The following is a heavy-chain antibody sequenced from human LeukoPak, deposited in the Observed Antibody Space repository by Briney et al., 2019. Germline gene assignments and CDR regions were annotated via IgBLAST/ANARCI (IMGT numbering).Heavy chain of an antibody. D-gene: IGHD3-22*01. J-gene: IGHJ4*02. CDR1: GYTFTSFH. V-gene: IGHV1-46*01. CDR3: ARAPHSSAGVNFDY. Sequence: SVTESCTASGYTFTSFHMLWVRPAPGQGLEWMGIINPSGGGTSYPQKFQGRVTMTRDTSTSTVYMELSSLRSEDTAVYYCARAPHSSAGVNFDYWGQG. CDR2: INPSGGGT.